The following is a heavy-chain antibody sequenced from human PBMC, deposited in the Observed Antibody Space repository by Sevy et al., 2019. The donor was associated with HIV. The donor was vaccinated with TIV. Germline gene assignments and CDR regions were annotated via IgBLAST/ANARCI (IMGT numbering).Heavy chain of an antibody. CDR3: ARAWSGYYYAMDV. Sequence: SETLSLTCTVSGDSISGYYWSWIRQPPGKGLQWIGYIYYNGRTNYNPSLKRRVTISEDTSKNQFSLRLTSVTAADTVVYHCARAWSGYYYAMDVWGQGTTVTVSS. V-gene: IGHV4-59*01. CDR2: IYYNGRT. D-gene: IGHD3-3*01. CDR1: GDSISGYY. J-gene: IGHJ6*02.